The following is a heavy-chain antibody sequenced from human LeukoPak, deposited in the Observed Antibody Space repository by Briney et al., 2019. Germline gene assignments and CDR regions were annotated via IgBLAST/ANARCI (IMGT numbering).Heavy chain of an antibody. CDR3: ARGVAAAGTRYFQH. J-gene: IGHJ1*01. V-gene: IGHV4-4*07. CDR2: IYTSGST. D-gene: IGHD6-13*01. CDR1: GGSISSYY. Sequence: SETLSHTCTVSGGSISSYYWSWIRQPAGKGLEWMGRIYTSGSTNYNPSLKSRVTMSVDTSKNQFSLKLSSVTAADTAVYYCARGVAAAGTRYFQHWGQGTLVTVSS.